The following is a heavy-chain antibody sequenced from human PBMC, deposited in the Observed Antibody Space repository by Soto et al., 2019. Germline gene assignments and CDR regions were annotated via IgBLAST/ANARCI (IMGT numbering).Heavy chain of an antibody. Sequence: QVQLVQSGAEVRKPGASVKVSCKASGYTFTGYYLHWVRQAPGQGLEWMGGIHPNSGGTNYAQMFQGRVTTNRYTSATPAFMHPSRLTSDDTGIYFSARHIESYGSWGAVDAWGPETTVTVPS. CDR2: IHPNSGGT. D-gene: IGHD3-10*01. J-gene: IGHJ6*02. CDR3: ARHIESYGSWGAVDA. CDR1: GYTFTGYY. V-gene: IGHV1-2*02.